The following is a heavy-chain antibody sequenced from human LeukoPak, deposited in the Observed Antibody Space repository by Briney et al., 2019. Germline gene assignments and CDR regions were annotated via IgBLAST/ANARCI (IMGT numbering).Heavy chain of an antibody. CDR1: GFTVNNNF. D-gene: IGHD4/OR15-4a*01. Sequence: GGSLRLSCAASGFTVNNNFLSWARHAPGKGLEWVSVIYGGSDTYYADSVKGRFTISRDTSKNIVSLQMNDLRAEDTAIYYCARDSANYHFAFWGQGTLVTVSS. J-gene: IGHJ4*02. V-gene: IGHV3-66*01. CDR3: ARDSANYHFAF. CDR2: IYGGSDT.